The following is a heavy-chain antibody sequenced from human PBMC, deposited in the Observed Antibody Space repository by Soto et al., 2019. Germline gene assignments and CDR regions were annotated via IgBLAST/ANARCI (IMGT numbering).Heavy chain of an antibody. J-gene: IGHJ6*04. CDR3: ARSYYGSGSYWFYGMDV. CDR1: GGTFGNSA. D-gene: IGHD3-10*01. Sequence: SVKVSCKASGGTFGNSAISWVRQAPGQGLEWMGGIIPSFATGNSAPEFQGRLTITADKSTTTAYMELSSLRSEDTAVYYCARSYYGSGSYWFYGMDVWAKGTTATVA. V-gene: IGHV1-69*06. CDR2: IIPSFATG.